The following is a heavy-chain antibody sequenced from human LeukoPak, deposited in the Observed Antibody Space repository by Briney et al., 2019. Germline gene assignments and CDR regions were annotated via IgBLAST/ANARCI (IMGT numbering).Heavy chain of an antibody. CDR3: ARIIVVTSTDYFDS. Sequence: SETLSLTCTVSGGSISSSLYYWGWIRQPPGKGLEWIGTIFYSGVTYYNPSLQSRVTISVDTSKSQFSLHLSSVTAADTALYYFARIIVVTSTDYFDSWGQGTLVTVSS. J-gene: IGHJ4*02. CDR2: IFYSGVT. D-gene: IGHD3-22*01. CDR1: GGSISSSLYY. V-gene: IGHV4-39*01.